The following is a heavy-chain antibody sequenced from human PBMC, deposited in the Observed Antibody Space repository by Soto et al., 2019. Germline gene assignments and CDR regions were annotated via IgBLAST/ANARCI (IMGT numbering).Heavy chain of an antibody. J-gene: IGHJ6*02. Sequence: EVQLLESGGGLVQLGGSLRLSCSASGFNFGSYGMSWVRQAPGKGLEWVSGLTASGLNTYYTDSVKGRFTISRDNSRNTVYLQMSGLRVEDTAVFHCAKGLGNAKEVWGQGTTVTVSS. CDR3: AKGLGNAKEV. CDR1: GFNFGSYG. CDR2: LTASGLNT. V-gene: IGHV3-23*01. D-gene: IGHD2-8*01.